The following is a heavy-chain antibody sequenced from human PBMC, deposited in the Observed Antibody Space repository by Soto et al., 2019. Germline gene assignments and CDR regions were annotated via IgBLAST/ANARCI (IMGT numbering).Heavy chain of an antibody. J-gene: IGHJ4*02. CDR2: INPNSGGT. Sequence: QVQLVQSGAEVKKPGASVKVSCKASGYTFTGYYMHWVRQAPGQGPERMGWINPNSGGTTYAQKFQGRVTVTRDTSISTAYMELSSLRSDDTAVYYCARGRSSSLDYWGQGTLVTVSS. V-gene: IGHV1-2*02. CDR3: ARGRSSSLDY. D-gene: IGHD6-6*01. CDR1: GYTFTGYY.